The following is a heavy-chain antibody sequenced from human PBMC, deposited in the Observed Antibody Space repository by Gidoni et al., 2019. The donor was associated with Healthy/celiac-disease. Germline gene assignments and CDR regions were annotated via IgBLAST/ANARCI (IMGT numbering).Heavy chain of an antibody. V-gene: IGHV1-46*01. D-gene: IGHD3-22*01. Sequence: QVQLVQSGAEVKKPGASVMVSCKTSGYTFTSYYIHWVRQAPGQGLEWMGIINPSGGSTNYAQKVQGRVTMTRDTSSTTIYMELSSLRSEDTAIYYCARGGGSSGYYYAPFQHWGQGTLVTVSS. CDR1: GYTFTSYY. CDR3: ARGGGSSGYYYAPFQH. J-gene: IGHJ1*01. CDR2: INPSGGST.